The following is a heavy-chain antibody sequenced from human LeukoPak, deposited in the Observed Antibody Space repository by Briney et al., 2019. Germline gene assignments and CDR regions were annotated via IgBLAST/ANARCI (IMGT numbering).Heavy chain of an antibody. J-gene: IGHJ6*03. CDR2: IIPIFGTA. CDR3: ARTIIAAAHYYYYMDV. CDR1: GGTSSSYA. Sequence: SVKVSCKASGGTSSSYAISWVRQAPGRGLEWMGGIIPIFGTANYAQKFQGRVTITTDESTSTAYMELSSLRSEDTAVYYCARTIIAAAHYYYYMDVWGKGTTVTVSS. V-gene: IGHV1-69*05. D-gene: IGHD6-13*01.